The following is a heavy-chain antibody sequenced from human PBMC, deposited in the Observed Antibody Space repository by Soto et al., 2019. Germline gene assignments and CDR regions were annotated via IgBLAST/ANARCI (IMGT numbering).Heavy chain of an antibody. CDR1: GGSVTSYDYY. Sequence: SENLSLTCTGSGGSVTSYDYYWGWIRQPPAKGLEWIGNIDYNGVTSYNPSLKTRLTISRDTSKNQFSLRLTSVTAADTALYSCVKVLVSGNKSTDHDAWGPGILDTVSS. J-gene: IGHJ5*02. CDR2: IDYNGVT. D-gene: IGHD6-19*01. CDR3: VKVLVSGNKSTDHDA. V-gene: IGHV4-39*01.